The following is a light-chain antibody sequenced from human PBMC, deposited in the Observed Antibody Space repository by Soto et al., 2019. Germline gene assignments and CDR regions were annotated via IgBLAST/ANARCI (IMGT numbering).Light chain of an antibody. CDR1: SSNIGAGYD. Sequence: QSVLTQPPSVSGAPGQRVTISCTGRSSNIGAGYDVHWYQHLPGTAPKLLIYGNKNRPPGVPDRFSGSRSGTSASLAITGLQAGDEADYYCQSYDTGLSGSRVFGSGTKLTVL. V-gene: IGLV1-40*01. CDR2: GNK. J-gene: IGLJ1*01. CDR3: QSYDTGLSGSRV.